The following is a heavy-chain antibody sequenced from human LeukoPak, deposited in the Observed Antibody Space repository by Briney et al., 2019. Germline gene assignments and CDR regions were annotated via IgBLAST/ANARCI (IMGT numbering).Heavy chain of an antibody. J-gene: IGHJ4*02. Sequence: PAGSLTRSCAASGLIFSSHAMHWVRQAPGKGLEWVAVISYDGSSKYYADSVKGRFTISRDNSKNTLYLQMNSLRVEDTAVYYCARELSRWYFDYWGRGNVVTVSS. CDR2: ISYDGSSK. D-gene: IGHD6-19*01. V-gene: IGHV3-30-3*01. CDR1: GLIFSSHA. CDR3: ARELSRWYFDY.